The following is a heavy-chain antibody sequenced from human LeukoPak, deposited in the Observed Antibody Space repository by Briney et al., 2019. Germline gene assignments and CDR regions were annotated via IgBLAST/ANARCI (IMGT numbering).Heavy chain of an antibody. CDR3: AKDRRFLEWLAPYYFDY. D-gene: IGHD3-3*01. CDR1: GFTFSSYA. V-gene: IGHV3-23*01. Sequence: GGSLRLSCAASGFTFSSYAMSWVRQAPGEGLEWVSAISGSGGSTYYADSVKGRFTISRDNSKNTLYLQMNSLRAEDTAVYYCAKDRRFLEWLAPYYFDYWGQGTLVTVSS. J-gene: IGHJ4*02. CDR2: ISGSGGST.